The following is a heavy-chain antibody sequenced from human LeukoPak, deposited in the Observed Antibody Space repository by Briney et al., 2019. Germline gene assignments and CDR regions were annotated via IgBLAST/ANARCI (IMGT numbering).Heavy chain of an antibody. D-gene: IGHD3-16*01. CDR3: AREGGPYRPLDY. J-gene: IGHJ4*02. Sequence: KTSGTLSLTCGVSGGSISTTNWWTWVRPPPGEGLGWIGEVHLSGRTHYNPSLESPVTMSLDMSETPIPLRLSSVTAPDTAVYYWAREGGPYRPLDYSGEGAPGSVS. CDR2: VHLSGRT. V-gene: IGHV4-4*02. CDR1: GGSISTTNW.